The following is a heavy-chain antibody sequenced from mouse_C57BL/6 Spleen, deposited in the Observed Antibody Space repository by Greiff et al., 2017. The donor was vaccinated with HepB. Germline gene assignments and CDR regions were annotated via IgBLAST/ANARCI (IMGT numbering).Heavy chain of an antibody. CDR2: IYPGSGST. J-gene: IGHJ2*01. CDR3: ARMVTTDDY. Sequence: QVQLQQPGAELVKPGASVKMSCKASGYTFTSCWITWVKQGPGQGLEWIGDIYPGSGSTNYNEKFKSKATLTVDTSSSTAYMQLSSLTSEDSAVYYCARMVTTDDYWGQGTTLTVSS. V-gene: IGHV1-55*01. CDR1: GYTFTSCW. D-gene: IGHD2-2*01.